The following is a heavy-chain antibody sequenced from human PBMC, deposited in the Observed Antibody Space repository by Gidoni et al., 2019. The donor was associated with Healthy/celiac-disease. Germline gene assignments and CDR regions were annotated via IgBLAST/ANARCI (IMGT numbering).Heavy chain of an antibody. D-gene: IGHD5-18*01. CDR2: ISSNGGST. Sequence: GSLRLSCAASGFTFSSYAMHWVRQAPGKGLEYVSAISSNGGSTYYANSVKGRFTISRDNSKNTLYLQMGSLRAEDMAVYYCARVPSAMAPYYYYYGMDVWGQGTTVTVSS. V-gene: IGHV3-64*01. CDR3: ARVPSAMAPYYYYYGMDV. CDR1: GFTFSSYA. J-gene: IGHJ6*02.